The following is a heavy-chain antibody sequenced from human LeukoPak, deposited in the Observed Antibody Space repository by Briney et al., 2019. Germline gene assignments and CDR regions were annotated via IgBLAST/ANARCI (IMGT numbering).Heavy chain of an antibody. CDR2: ISGSGGST. CDR1: GFTFSDYY. V-gene: IGHV3-23*01. CDR3: AKVYSSSIRRPYFDY. D-gene: IGHD6-6*01. Sequence: GGSLRLSCAASGFTFSDYYMSWIRQAPGKGLEWVSAISGSGGSTYYADSVKGRFTISRDNSKNTLYLQMNSLRAEDTAVYYCAKVYSSSIRRPYFDYWGQGTLVTVSS. J-gene: IGHJ4*02.